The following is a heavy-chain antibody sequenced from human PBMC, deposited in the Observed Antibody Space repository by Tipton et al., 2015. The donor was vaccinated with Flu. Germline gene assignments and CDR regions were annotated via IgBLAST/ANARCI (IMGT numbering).Heavy chain of an antibody. V-gene: IGHV4-34*01. CDR3: ARGRCSGSSCYYGIIRRAFDY. Sequence: LRLSCAVYGGSLSDYYWSWIRQSPGKGLEWIGEINHSGSTYYNPSLKSRVTISEDTSNNQFSLRLSSVTAADSAVYYCARGRCSGSSCYYGIIRRAFDYWGQGTLVTVSS. D-gene: IGHD2-2*01. CDR2: INHSGST. J-gene: IGHJ4*02. CDR1: GGSLSDYY.